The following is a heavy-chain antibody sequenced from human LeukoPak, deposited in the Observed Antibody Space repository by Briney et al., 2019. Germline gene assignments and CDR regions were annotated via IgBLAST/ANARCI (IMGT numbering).Heavy chain of an antibody. CDR2: IIAGSGNT. D-gene: IGHD3-10*01. V-gene: IGHV1-3*01. Sequence: GASVKVSCKASGYTFTNYAMHWVRQAPGQRLEWMGWIIAGSGNTRYSQKFQDRVTITRDSSASTAYMELSSLRSEDTAVYYCARARVLWSWFDPWGQGTLVTVSS. CDR3: ARARVLWSWFDP. J-gene: IGHJ5*02. CDR1: GYTFTNYA.